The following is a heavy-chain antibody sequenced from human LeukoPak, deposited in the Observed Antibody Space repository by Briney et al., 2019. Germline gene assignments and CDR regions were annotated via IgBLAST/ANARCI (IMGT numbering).Heavy chain of an antibody. V-gene: IGHV6-1*01. J-gene: IGHJ5*02. Sequence: SQTLSLTCAISGDSVSSNSAAWNWIRQSPSRGLEWLGRTYYRSKWYNDYAVSVKSRITINPDTSKNQFSLQLNSVTPEDTAVYYCARQGVRGVTMTISWFDPWGQGTLVTVSP. CDR2: TYYRSKWYN. CDR3: ARQGVRGVTMTISWFDP. D-gene: IGHD3-10*01. CDR1: GDSVSSNSAA.